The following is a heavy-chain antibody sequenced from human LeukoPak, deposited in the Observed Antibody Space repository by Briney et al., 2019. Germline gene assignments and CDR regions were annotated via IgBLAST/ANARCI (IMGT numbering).Heavy chain of an antibody. Sequence: QPGGSLRLSCAASGFTFSSYWMHWVRQAPGKGLVWVSRINTDGSTTNYADSVKGRFTISRDNAKNTLYLQMNSLRAEDTAVYYCARLRRGSYGGNGVGYNWFDPWGQGTLVTVSS. CDR2: INTDGSTT. CDR1: GFTFSSYW. J-gene: IGHJ5*02. CDR3: ARLRRGSYGGNGVGYNWFDP. V-gene: IGHV3-74*01. D-gene: IGHD4-23*01.